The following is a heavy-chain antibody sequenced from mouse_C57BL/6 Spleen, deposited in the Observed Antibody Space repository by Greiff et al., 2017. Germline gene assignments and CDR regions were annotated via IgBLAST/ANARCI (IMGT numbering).Heavy chain of an antibody. J-gene: IGHJ1*03. CDR1: GYTFTSYW. CDR3: ARGSLYGYDGDWYFDV. CDR2: IHPNSGST. D-gene: IGHD2-2*01. V-gene: IGHV1-64*01. Sequence: QVQLQQPGAELVKPGASVKLSCKASGYTFTSYWMHWVKQRPGQGLEWIGMIHPNSGSTNYNEKFKSKATLTVDKSSSTAYMQLSSLTSEDSAVYYCARGSLYGYDGDWYFDVWGTGTTVTGSS.